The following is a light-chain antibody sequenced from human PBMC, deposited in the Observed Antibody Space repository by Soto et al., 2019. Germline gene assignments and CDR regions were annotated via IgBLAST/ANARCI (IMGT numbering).Light chain of an antibody. CDR3: QQRSNWPPIT. CDR1: QSVSSSY. CDR2: GAS. J-gene: IGKJ5*01. V-gene: IGKV3D-20*02. Sequence: IVLPQSPGTLSLSPGERATLSCRASQSVSSSYLAWYQQKPGQAPRLLIYGASSRATGIPARFSGSGSGTDFTLTISSLEPEDFAVYYCQQRSNWPPITFGQGTRLEIK.